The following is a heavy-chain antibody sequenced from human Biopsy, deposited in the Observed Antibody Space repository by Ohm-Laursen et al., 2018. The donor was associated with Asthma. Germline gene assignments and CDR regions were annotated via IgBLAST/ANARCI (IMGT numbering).Heavy chain of an antibody. CDR2: ISKDASTQ. Sequence: SLRLSGTALGFSFSNFAFHWVRQAPAKVLEWVGVISKDASTQDYADSVKGRFTMARDNSKNTLDLQMNSLREEDTAVYYCVRDGTDDAFDIWGQGTVVSVSS. D-gene: IGHD1-1*01. CDR3: VRDGTDDAFDI. CDR1: GFSFSNFA. V-gene: IGHV3-30*01. J-gene: IGHJ3*02.